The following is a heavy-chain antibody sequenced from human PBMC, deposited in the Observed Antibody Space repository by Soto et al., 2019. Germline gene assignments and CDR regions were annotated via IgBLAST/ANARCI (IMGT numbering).Heavy chain of an antibody. V-gene: IGHV4-4*07. CDR2: IYSRGDT. J-gene: IGHJ6*02. Sequence: LSLTCSVSGGSMRSYYWNWLRQPAGKGLEWIGRIYSRGDTNYNPSVKSRVTMSVDTSKNEFSLRLNSVTAADTAVYYCAGIGEDVYYGMDVWGQGTTVTSP. CDR1: GGSMRSYY. D-gene: IGHD2-21*01. CDR3: AGIGEDVYYGMDV.